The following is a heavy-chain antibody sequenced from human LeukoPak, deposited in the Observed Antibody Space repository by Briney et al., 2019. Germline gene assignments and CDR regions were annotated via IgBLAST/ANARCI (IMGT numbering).Heavy chain of an antibody. V-gene: IGHV1-2*02. J-gene: IGHJ4*02. CDR1: GYTFTGYY. D-gene: IGHD2-2*01. CDR3: AREVGSSATPFDY. CDR2: INPNSGGT. Sequence: GASVKVSCKASGYTFTGYYMHWVRQAPGQGLEWMGWINPNSGGTNYAQKFQGRVTMTRDTSISTAYMELSRLRSDDTAVYCCAREVGSSATPFDYWGQGTLVTVSS.